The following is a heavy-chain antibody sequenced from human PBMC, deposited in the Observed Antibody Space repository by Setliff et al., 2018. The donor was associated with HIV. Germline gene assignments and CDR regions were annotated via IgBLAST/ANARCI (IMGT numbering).Heavy chain of an antibody. V-gene: IGHV3-48*03. CDR2: ISSSGSTI. J-gene: IGHJ5*02. Sequence: GGSLRLSCAASGFTFSSYEMNWVRQAPGRGLEWVSYISSSGSTIYYADSVKGRFTISRDNAKNSLYLQMNSLRAEDTAVYYCARERVLETYYNFWSGSDHWFDPWGQGTLVTVSS. CDR1: GFTFSSYE. CDR3: ARERVLETYYNFWSGSDHWFDP. D-gene: IGHD3-3*01.